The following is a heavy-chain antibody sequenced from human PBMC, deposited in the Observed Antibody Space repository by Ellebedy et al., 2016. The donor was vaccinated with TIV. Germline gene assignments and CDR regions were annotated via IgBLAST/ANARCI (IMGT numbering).Heavy chain of an antibody. Sequence: GESLKISXAASGFSFSHFAIHWVRQAPGKGLEWVAQISYDGGDKFYADAVKGRFTISRDNSKNTVYLQMDILRAEDTAVYYCAKWVSWGAAGYFDYWGQGTLVTVSS. V-gene: IGHV3-30-3*02. D-gene: IGHD6-13*01. CDR3: AKWVSWGAAGYFDY. CDR2: ISYDGGDK. CDR1: GFSFSHFA. J-gene: IGHJ4*02.